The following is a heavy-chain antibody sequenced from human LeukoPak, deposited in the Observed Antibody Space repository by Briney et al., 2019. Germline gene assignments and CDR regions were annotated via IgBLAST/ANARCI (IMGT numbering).Heavy chain of an antibody. CDR3: ARAPNYYGSGSYYNRVVDDYGMDV. Sequence: SVKVSCKASGGTFSSYAISWVRQAPGQGLEWMGGIIPIFGTANYAQKFQGRVTITADESTSTAYMELSSLRSEDTAVYYCARAPNYYGSGSYYNRVVDDYGMDVWGQGTTVTVSS. CDR1: GGTFSSYA. V-gene: IGHV1-69*13. J-gene: IGHJ6*02. CDR2: IIPIFGTA. D-gene: IGHD3-10*01.